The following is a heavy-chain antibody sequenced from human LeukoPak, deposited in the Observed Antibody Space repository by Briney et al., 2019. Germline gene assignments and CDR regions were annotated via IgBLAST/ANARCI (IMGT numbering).Heavy chain of an antibody. CDR2: INHSGST. V-gene: IGHV4-34*01. D-gene: IGHD5-18*01. Sequence: SETLSLTCAVYGGSFSGYYWSWIRQPPGKGLEWIGEINHSGSTNYNPSLKSRVTISVDTSKNQFSLKLSSVTAADTAVYYCTRGRGGYSYGYNYYYMDVWGKGTTVTVSS. CDR1: GGSFSGYY. CDR3: TRGRGGYSYGYNYYYMDV. J-gene: IGHJ6*03.